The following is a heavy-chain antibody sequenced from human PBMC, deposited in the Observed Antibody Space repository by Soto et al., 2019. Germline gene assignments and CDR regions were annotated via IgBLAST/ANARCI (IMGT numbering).Heavy chain of an antibody. V-gene: IGHV3-33*01. J-gene: IGHJ4*02. CDR2: LWADGSRQ. CDR3: VRGTGDWGLSDN. CDR1: GFAFSADA. Sequence: QVQLVESGGGVIQPGKSLRLSCAASGFAFSADARHWVRQAPGKGLEWVAVLWADGSRQFYLDSVKGRFSISRDNSKNTLYRQMNNLRIDDTAMYFCVRGTGDWGLSDNWGQGTLVSVSS. D-gene: IGHD2-21*01.